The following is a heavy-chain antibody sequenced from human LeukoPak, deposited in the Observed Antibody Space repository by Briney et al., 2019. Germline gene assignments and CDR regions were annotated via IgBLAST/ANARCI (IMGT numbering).Heavy chain of an antibody. CDR1: GGTFSSYT. J-gene: IGHJ5*02. V-gene: IGHV1-69*02. Sequence: SVKVSCKASGGTFSSYTISWVRQAPGQGLEWMGRIIPILGIANYAQKFQGRVTTTADKSTSTAYMELSSLRSEDTAVYYCLAYCGGDCPNWFDPWGQGTLVTVSS. CDR2: IIPILGIA. CDR3: LAYCGGDCPNWFDP. D-gene: IGHD2-21*01.